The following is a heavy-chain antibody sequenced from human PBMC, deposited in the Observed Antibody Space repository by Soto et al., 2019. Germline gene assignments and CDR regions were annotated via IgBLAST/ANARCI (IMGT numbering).Heavy chain of an antibody. V-gene: IGHV2-5*02. CDR3: AHRRYYYDSSGYSVKTGPGAFDI. CDR2: IYWDDDK. D-gene: IGHD3-22*01. Sequence: QITLKESGPTLVKPTQTLTLTCTFSGFSLSTSAVGVGWIRQPPGKALEWLALIYWDDDKRYSPSLKSRLTITKDTSKNQVVLTMTNMDPVDTATYYCAHRRYYYDSSGYSVKTGPGAFDIWGQGTMVTVSS. J-gene: IGHJ3*02. CDR1: GFSLSTSAVG.